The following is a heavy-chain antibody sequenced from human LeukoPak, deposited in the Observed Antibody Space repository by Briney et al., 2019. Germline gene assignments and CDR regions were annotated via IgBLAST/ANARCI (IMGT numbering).Heavy chain of an antibody. J-gene: IGHJ4*02. CDR1: GYTFTSYD. CDR3: ARKFLGSRGYYFDY. V-gene: IGHV1-8*01. Sequence: ASVKVSCKASGYTFTSYDINWVRQATGQGLEWMGWMNPNSGNTGYAQKFQGRVTMTRDTSITTAYIELSSLRSEDTAVYYCARKFLGSRGYYFDYWGQGTLVTVSS. D-gene: IGHD3-10*01. CDR2: MNPNSGNT.